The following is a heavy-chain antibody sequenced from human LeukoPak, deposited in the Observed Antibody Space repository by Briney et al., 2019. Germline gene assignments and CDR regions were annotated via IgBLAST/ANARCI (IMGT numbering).Heavy chain of an antibody. V-gene: IGHV3-21*01. CDR3: SREGEAFGWNYAFDY. D-gene: IGHD1-7*01. CDR1: GFTFSSYS. J-gene: IGHJ4*02. Sequence: GGSLRLSCVASGFTFSSYSMNWVRQAPGGGVEWVSLISGSSGDIYYADSVKGRFTISRDNATNTRYLQMYSLRDADTGLYFASREGEAFGWNYAFDYWGQGTLVTVSS. CDR2: ISGSSGDI.